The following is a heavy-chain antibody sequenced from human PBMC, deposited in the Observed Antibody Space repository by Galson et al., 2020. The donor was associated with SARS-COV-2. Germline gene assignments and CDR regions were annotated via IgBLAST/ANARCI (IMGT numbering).Heavy chain of an antibody. CDR2: MYYGGTI. CDR3: ATPQRYGWSYRIDVAYDI. Sequence: SETLSLTCTVSGGSISSSSYYWGWIRQPPGKGLEWIGTMYYGGTIYYNPSLKSRVTISADTSRNQFSLKLSSVTAADTAVYYCATPQRYGWSYRIDVAYDIWGQGTMVTVSS. CDR1: GGSISSSSYY. D-gene: IGHD1-26*01. V-gene: IGHV4-39*01. J-gene: IGHJ3*02.